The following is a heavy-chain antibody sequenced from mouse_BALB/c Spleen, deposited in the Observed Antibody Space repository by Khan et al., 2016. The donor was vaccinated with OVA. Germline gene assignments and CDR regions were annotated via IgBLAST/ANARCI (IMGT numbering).Heavy chain of an antibody. J-gene: IGHJ4*01. V-gene: IGHV3-2*02. CDR3: ARDGSRYNYAMDY. Sequence: EVQLQESGPGLVKPSQSLSLTCTVTGYSITSDYAWNWIRQFPGNKLEWMGYISYSGTTNYNPALKSRISITRDTSKNQFFLQLNSGTTDDTATYYCARDGSRYNYAMDYWGQGTSVTVSS. D-gene: IGHD2-3*01. CDR2: ISYSGTT. CDR1: GYSITSDYA.